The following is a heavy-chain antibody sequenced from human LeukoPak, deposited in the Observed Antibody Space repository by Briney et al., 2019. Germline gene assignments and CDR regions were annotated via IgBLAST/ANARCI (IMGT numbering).Heavy chain of an antibody. D-gene: IGHD3-16*02. CDR2: IKQDGSEK. V-gene: IGHV3-7*01. CDR1: GFTFSSYW. Sequence: QAGGSLRLSCAASGFTFSSYWMSWVRQAPGKGLEWVANIKQDGSEKYYVDSVKGRFTISRDNAKNSLYLQMNSLRAEDTAVYYCARVMYDYVWGSYRPPYYYYYMDVWGKGTTVTVSS. J-gene: IGHJ6*03. CDR3: ARVMYDYVWGSYRPPYYYYYMDV.